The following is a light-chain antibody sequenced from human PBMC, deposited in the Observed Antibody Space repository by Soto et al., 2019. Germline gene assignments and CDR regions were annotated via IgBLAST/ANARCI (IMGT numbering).Light chain of an antibody. CDR1: SVDVGGFEY. V-gene: IGLV2-14*03. Sequence: SVLTQPASVSGSPGQSIAISCTGTSVDVGGFEYVSWYQQHPGKVPKLMIYDVNNRPSGVSNRFSGSKSGNTASLTISGLQAEDEADYFCSSYTSNNSYVFGTGTKVTVL. CDR3: SSYTSNNSYV. CDR2: DVN. J-gene: IGLJ1*01.